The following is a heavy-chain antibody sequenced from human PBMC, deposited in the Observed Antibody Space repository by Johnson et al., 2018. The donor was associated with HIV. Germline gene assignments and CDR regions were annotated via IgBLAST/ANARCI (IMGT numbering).Heavy chain of an antibody. Sequence: QMLLVESGGGVVQPGRSLRLSCAASGFTFSSYAMHWVRQAPGKGLEWVAVISYDGSNKYYADSVKGRFTISRDNSKNTLYLQMNSLRAEDTAVYYWAKDCGRWLQCDAFDIWGQGTMVTISS. J-gene: IGHJ3*02. V-gene: IGHV3-30-3*01. CDR3: AKDCGRWLQCDAFDI. CDR2: ISYDGSNK. D-gene: IGHD5-24*01. CDR1: GFTFSSYA.